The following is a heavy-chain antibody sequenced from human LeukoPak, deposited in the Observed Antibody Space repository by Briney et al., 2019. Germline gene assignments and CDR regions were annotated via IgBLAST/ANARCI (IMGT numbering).Heavy chain of an antibody. D-gene: IGHD3-22*01. CDR1: GFSLRGYA. CDR2: ISGSGGST. J-gene: IGHJ4*02. CDR3: AKVMDGGDSSGYYFHSGRYYFDY. V-gene: IGHV3-23*01. Sequence: GGSLRLSCVASGFSLRGYAMHWVRQAPGKGLEWVSAISGSGGSTYYADSVKGRFTISRDNSKNTLYLQMNSLRAEDTAVYYCAKVMDGGDSSGYYFHSGRYYFDYWGQGTLVTVSS.